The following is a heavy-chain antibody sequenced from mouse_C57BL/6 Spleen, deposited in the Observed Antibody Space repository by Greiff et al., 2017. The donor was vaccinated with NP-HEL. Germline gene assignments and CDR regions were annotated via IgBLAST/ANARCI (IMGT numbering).Heavy chain of an antibody. CDR1: GYAFSSYW. CDR2: IYPGDGDT. V-gene: IGHV1-80*01. Sequence: QVQLQQSGAELVKPGASVKISCKASGYAFSSYWMNWVKQRPGTGLEWIGQIYPGDGDTNYNGKFKGKATLTADKSSSTAYMQLSSLTSEDAAVYFCAREGNYSYYFDYWGQGTTLTVSS. D-gene: IGHD2-1*01. CDR3: AREGNYSYYFDY. J-gene: IGHJ2*01.